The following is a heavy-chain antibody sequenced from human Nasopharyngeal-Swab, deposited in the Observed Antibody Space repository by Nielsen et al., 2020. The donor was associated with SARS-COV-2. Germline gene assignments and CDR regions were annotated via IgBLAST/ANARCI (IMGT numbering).Heavy chain of an antibody. Sequence: WVRQAPGQGLEWMGRISAYNGNTNYAQKLQGRVTMTTDTSTGTAYMELRSLRSDDTAVYYCARAGDRFGELLFFDYWGQGNLVTVSS. J-gene: IGHJ4*02. CDR2: ISAYNGNT. CDR3: ARAGDRFGELLFFDY. V-gene: IGHV1-18*01. D-gene: IGHD3-10*01.